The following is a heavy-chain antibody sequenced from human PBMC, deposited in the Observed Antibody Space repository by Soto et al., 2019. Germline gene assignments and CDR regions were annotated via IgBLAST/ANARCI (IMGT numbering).Heavy chain of an antibody. D-gene: IGHD6-13*01. CDR2: ISYDGSNK. Sequence: QPGGSLRLSCAASGFTFSSYAMHWVRQAPGKGLEWVAVISYDGSNKYYADSVKGRFTISRDNSKNTLYLQMNSLRAEDTAVYYCARNGPGIAAAGTFFDYWGQGTLVTVSS. CDR1: GFTFSSYA. V-gene: IGHV3-30-3*01. J-gene: IGHJ4*02. CDR3: ARNGPGIAAAGTFFDY.